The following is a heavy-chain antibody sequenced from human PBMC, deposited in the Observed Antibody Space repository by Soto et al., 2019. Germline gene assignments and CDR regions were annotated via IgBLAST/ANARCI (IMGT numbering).Heavy chain of an antibody. CDR2: IYTSGST. V-gene: IGHV4-4*07. CDR1: GGSISSYY. Sequence: LSLPCTVSGGSISSYYWSWIRQPAGKGLEWIGRIYTSGSTNYNPSLKSRVTMSVDTSKNQFSLKLSSVTAADTAVYYCARGSSVAGLLGYYYYGMDVWGQGTTVTVSS. CDR3: ARGSSVAGLLGYYYYGMDV. D-gene: IGHD6-19*01. J-gene: IGHJ6*02.